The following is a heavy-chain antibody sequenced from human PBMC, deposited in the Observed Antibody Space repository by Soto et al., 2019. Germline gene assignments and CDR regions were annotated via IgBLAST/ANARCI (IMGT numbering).Heavy chain of an antibody. Sequence: GASVKVSCKASGYTFTGYYIHWVRQAPGQGLEWMGRINPNTGGTDSQQKFQGRVTMTRDSSITTAYMELSSLRSDDTAVFYCARANSGDDDEFDYWGQGTPVTVSS. D-gene: IGHD5-12*01. CDR2: INPNTGGT. CDR1: GYTFTGYY. J-gene: IGHJ4*02. CDR3: ARANSGDDDEFDY. V-gene: IGHV1-2*06.